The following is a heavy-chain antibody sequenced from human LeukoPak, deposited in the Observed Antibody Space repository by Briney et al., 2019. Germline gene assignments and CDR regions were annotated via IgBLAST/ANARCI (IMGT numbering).Heavy chain of an antibody. V-gene: IGHV1-2*02. CDR3: ARFPPMSKYKLPYFDY. J-gene: IGHJ4*02. D-gene: IGHD2-2*01. Sequence: GASVTVSCKASGYTFTGYYMHWVRQAPGQGLEWMGWINPNSGGTNYAQKFQGRVTMTRDTSISTAYMELSRLRSDDTAVYYCARFPPMSKYKLPYFDYWGQGTLVTVSS. CDR2: INPNSGGT. CDR1: GYTFTGYY.